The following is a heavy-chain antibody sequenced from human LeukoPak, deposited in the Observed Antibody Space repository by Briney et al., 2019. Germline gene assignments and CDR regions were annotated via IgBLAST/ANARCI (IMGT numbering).Heavy chain of an antibody. CDR2: IKQDGSEK. CDR3: ARVGPLLWFGEPPGYYYYGMDV. Sequence: PGGSLRLSCAASGFTFSSYWMSWVRQAPGKGLEWVANIKQDGSEKYYVDSVKGRFTISRDNAKNSLYLQMNSLRAEDTAVYYCARVGPLLWFGEPPGYYYYGMDVWGKGTTVTVSS. D-gene: IGHD3-10*01. V-gene: IGHV3-7*03. J-gene: IGHJ6*04. CDR1: GFTFSSYW.